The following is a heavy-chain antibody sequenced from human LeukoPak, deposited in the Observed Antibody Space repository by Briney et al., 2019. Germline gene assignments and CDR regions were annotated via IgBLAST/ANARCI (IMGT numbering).Heavy chain of an antibody. V-gene: IGHV4-61*02. Sequence: PSETLSLTCTVSGGSISSSNYYWSWIRQPAGKGLEWIGRIYTSGSTNYNPSLKSRVTMSVDTSKNQFSLKLSSVTAADTAVYYCAREVPYYYGSGSYYYYYYYMDVWGKGTTVTISS. D-gene: IGHD3-10*01. CDR3: AREVPYYYGSGSYYYYYYYMDV. CDR2: IYTSGST. CDR1: GGSISSSNYY. J-gene: IGHJ6*03.